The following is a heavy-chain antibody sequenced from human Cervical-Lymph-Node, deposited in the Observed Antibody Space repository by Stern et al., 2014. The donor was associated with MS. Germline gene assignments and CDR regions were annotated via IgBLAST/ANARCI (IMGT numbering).Heavy chain of an antibody. CDR1: GYTFSNYY. D-gene: IGHD6-6*01. Sequence: VQLVESGAEVKKPGASVKVSCKASGYTFSNYYMHWVRQAPGQGLEWMGIINPNGGNTSHAQKFQGRVTMTRDTSTSTVYMELSRLRSEDTAVYYCARDSSSSAAADYWGQGTLVTVSS. CDR2: INPNGGNT. J-gene: IGHJ4*02. CDR3: ARDSSSSAAADY. V-gene: IGHV1-46*01.